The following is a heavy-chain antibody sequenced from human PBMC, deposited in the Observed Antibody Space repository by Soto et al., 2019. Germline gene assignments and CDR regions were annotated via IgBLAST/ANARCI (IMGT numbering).Heavy chain of an antibody. CDR2: IYPGDSDT. CDR3: ARLGQLVPLYYYYYGMDV. V-gene: IGHV5-51*01. D-gene: IGHD6-6*01. J-gene: IGHJ6*02. CDR1: GYSFTSYW. Sequence: SGESLKISCKGSGYSFTSYWIGWVRQMPGKGLEWMGIIYPGDSDTRYSPSFQGQVTISADKSISTAYLQWSSLKASDTAMYYCARLGQLVPLYYYYYGMDVWGQGTTVTVSS.